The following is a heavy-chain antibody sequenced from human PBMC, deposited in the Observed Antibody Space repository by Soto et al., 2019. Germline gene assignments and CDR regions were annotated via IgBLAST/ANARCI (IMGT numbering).Heavy chain of an antibody. CDR3: AADSSSRVSYYYGMDV. Sequence: QMQLVQSGPEVKKPGTSVKVSCKASGFTFTSSAVQWVRQARGQRLEWIGWIVVGSGNTNYAQKFQERVTITRDMSTSTAYMELSSLSSEDTAVYYCAADSSSRVSYYYGMDVWGQGTTVTVSS. J-gene: IGHJ6*02. CDR2: IVVGSGNT. D-gene: IGHD6-13*01. CDR1: GFTFTSSA. V-gene: IGHV1-58*01.